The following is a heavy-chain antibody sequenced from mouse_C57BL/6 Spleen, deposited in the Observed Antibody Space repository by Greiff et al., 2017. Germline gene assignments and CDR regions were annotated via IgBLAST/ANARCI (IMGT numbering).Heavy chain of an antibody. CDR3: ARKPVDV. V-gene: IGHV1-82*01. Sequence: VQLQESGPELVKPGASVKISCKASGYAFSSSWMNWVKQRPGKGLEWIGRIYPGDGDTNYNGKFKGKATLTADKSSSTAYMQLSSLTSEDSAVYFCARKPVDVWGTGTTVTVSS. CDR2: IYPGDGDT. J-gene: IGHJ1*03. CDR1: GYAFSSSW.